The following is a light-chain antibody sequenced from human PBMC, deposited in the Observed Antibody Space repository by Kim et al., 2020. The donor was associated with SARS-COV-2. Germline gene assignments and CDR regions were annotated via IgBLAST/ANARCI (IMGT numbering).Light chain of an antibody. CDR3: LLYYGGAWV. V-gene: IGLV7-43*01. CDR2: SIS. CDR1: TGAVTSGDY. J-gene: IGLJ3*02. Sequence: PGGTVMLTSASSTGAVTSGDYPNWFQQKPGQAPRALIYSISKKHSWTPARFSGSLLGGKAALTLSGVQPEDEAEYYCLLYYGGAWVFGGGTQLTVL.